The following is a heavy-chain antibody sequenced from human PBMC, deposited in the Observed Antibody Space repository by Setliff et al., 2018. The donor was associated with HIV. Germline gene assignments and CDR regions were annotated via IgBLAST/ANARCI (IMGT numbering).Heavy chain of an antibody. CDR2: IYYSGST. CDR3: AKTIGRYFDIFDN. J-gene: IGHJ4*02. D-gene: IGHD3-9*01. V-gene: IGHV4-39*01. CDR1: NGSISRSSYY. Sequence: SETLSLTCAVSNGSISRSSYYWGWIRQPPGKGPEWVGSIYYSGSTYYNPSLKSRVTTSVDTPKNQFSLKLNSVTAADTAVYYCAKTIGRYFDIFDNWGQGTLVTVSS.